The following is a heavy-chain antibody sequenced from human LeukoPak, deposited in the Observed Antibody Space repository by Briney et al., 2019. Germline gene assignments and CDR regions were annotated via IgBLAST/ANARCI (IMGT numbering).Heavy chain of an antibody. V-gene: IGHV3-7*04. J-gene: IGHJ4*02. D-gene: IGHD6-19*01. Sequence: PGGSLRLSCAASGFTFSRYWMNWVRQAPGKWLEWVANIKQDGSEKYYVDSVKGRFTISRDNAKNSLYLQLNSLGAEDTAVYYCAGGSGWLIDSWGQGTLVTVSS. CDR1: GFTFSRYW. CDR2: IKQDGSEK. CDR3: AGGSGWLIDS.